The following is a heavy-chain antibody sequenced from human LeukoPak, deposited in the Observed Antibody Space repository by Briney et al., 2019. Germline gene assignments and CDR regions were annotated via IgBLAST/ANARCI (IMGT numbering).Heavy chain of an antibody. V-gene: IGHV4-39*07. D-gene: IGHD3-3*01. CDR1: GGSISSSSYY. CDR2: IYYSGST. J-gene: IGHJ4*02. CDR3: ARDLGHYDFWSGYHFDY. Sequence: SETLSLTCTVSGGSISSSSYYWGWIRQPPGKGLEWIGSIYYSGSTYYNPSLKSRVTISVDTSKNQFSLKLSSVTAADTAVYYCARDLGHYDFWSGYHFDYWGQGTPVTVSS.